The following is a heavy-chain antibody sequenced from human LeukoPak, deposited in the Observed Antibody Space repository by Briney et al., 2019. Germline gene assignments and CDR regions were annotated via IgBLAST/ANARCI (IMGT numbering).Heavy chain of an antibody. V-gene: IGHV1-24*01. CDR2: FDPEDGET. J-gene: IGHJ4*02. CDR3: ATADTYYYDSSGYYSRGFFDY. D-gene: IGHD3-22*01. Sequence: GASVKVSCKVSGYTLTELFMHWVRQAPGKGLEWMGGFDPEDGETIYAQKFQGRVTMTEDTSTDTAYMELSSLRSEDTAVYYCATADTYYYDSSGYYSRGFFDYWGQGTLVTVSS. CDR1: GYTLTELF.